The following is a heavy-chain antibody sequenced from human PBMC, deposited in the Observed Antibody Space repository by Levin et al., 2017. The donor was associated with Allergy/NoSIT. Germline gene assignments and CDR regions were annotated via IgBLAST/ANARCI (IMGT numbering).Heavy chain of an antibody. D-gene: IGHD3-22*01. CDR2: IYYSGST. CDR3: ARESGYYDSSGYLEHWFDP. J-gene: IGHJ5*02. Sequence: SETLSLTCTVSGGSISSGDYYWSWIRQPPGKGLEWIGYIYYSGSTYYNPSLKSRVTISVDTSKNQFSLKLSSVTAADTAVYYCARESGYYDSSGYLEHWFDPWGQGTLVTVSS. CDR1: GGSISSGDYY. V-gene: IGHV4-30-4*01.